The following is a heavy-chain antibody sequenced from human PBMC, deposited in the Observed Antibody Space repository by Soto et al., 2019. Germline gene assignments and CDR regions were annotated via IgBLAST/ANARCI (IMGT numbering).Heavy chain of an antibody. V-gene: IGHV3-23*01. CDR1: EFTFSSYA. Sequence: SLRLSCAASEFTFSSYAISWVRQAPGKGLEWVSDISGSGGSTYYADSVKGRFTISRDNSKNTLYLQMNSLRDEDTAVYYCAKDEVDTAMAPPQGYYYYYGIDVWGQGTTVTVSS. J-gene: IGHJ6*02. D-gene: IGHD5-18*01. CDR3: AKDEVDTAMAPPQGYYYYYGIDV. CDR2: ISGSGGST.